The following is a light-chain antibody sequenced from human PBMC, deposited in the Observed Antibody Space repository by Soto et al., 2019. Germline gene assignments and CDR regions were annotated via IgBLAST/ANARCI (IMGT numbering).Light chain of an antibody. J-gene: IGKJ2*01. V-gene: IGKV3-11*01. CDR3: QQRGDWPLYT. Sequence: EIVLTQSPATLSLSPGERATLSCRASQSISYNLAWYQQKPAQAPGLLIYDASNSATSVPARFSGSGSGTDFTLSISSLEPEDFAVYYCQQRGDWPLYTFGQGSRLEIK. CDR2: DAS. CDR1: QSISYN.